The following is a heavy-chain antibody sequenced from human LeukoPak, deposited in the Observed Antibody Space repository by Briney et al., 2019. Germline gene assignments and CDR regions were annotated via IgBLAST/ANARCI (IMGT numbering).Heavy chain of an antibody. D-gene: IGHD3-10*01. CDR2: INHSGST. V-gene: IGHV4-34*01. CDR1: GGSFSGYY. Sequence: SETLSLTCAVYGGSFSGYYWSWIRQPPGKGLEWIGEINHSGSTNYNPSLKSRVTISVDTSKNQFSLKLSSVTAADTAVYYCARGLYYYGSGSYYMDYMDVWGKGTPGTVSS. CDR3: ARGLYYYGSGSYYMDYMDV. J-gene: IGHJ6*03.